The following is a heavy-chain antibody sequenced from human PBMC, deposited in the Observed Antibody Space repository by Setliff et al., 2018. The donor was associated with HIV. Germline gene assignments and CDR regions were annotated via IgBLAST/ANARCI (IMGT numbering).Heavy chain of an antibody. D-gene: IGHD3-10*01. CDR1: GDTLSNYA. Sequence: GASVKVSCKASGDTLSNYAISWVRQAPGQGLEWMGGIIPIFGTANYAQKFEGRVTITADKSTGKAYLEVSSLRSEDTAVYYCATVIYYSSGSYSLDYWGHPTLVTV. J-gene: IGHJ4*01. CDR2: IIPIFGTA. V-gene: IGHV1-69*06. CDR3: ATVIYYSSGSYSLDY.